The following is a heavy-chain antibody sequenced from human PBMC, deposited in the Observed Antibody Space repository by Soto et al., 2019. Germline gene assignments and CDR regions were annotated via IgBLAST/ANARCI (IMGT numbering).Heavy chain of an antibody. Sequence: ASVKVSCKASGYTFTGYYMHWVRQAPGQGLEWMGWINPNSGGTNYAQKFQGRVTMTRDTSISTAYMELSRLRSDDTAVYYCARGSPGYCSSTSCPGYYYGMDVWGQGTTVTVSS. V-gene: IGHV1-2*02. CDR2: INPNSGGT. J-gene: IGHJ6*02. CDR3: ARGSPGYCSSTSCPGYYYGMDV. D-gene: IGHD2-2*01. CDR1: GYTFTGYY.